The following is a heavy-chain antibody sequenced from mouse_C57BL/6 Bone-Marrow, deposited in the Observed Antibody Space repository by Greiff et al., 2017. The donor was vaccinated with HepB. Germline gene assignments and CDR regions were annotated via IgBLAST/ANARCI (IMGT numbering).Heavy chain of an antibody. CDR2: IYPRSGNT. CDR1: GYTFTSYG. D-gene: IGHD3-1*01. CDR3: AGLHGGSLGAY. V-gene: IGHV1-81*01. J-gene: IGHJ3*01. Sequence: QVQLQQSGAELARPGASVKLSCKASGYTFTSYGISWVKQRTGQGLEWIGEIYPRSGNTYYNEKFKGKATLTADKSSSTAYMELRSLTSEDSAVYFRAGLHGGSLGAYWGQGTLVTVSA.